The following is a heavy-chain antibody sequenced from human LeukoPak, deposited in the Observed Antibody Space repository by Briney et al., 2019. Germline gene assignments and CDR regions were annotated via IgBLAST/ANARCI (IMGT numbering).Heavy chain of an antibody. CDR2: IYYSGST. CDR1: GGSFSGYY. V-gene: IGHV4-34*01. CDR3: ARHKITGTTNWFDP. J-gene: IGHJ5*02. Sequence: PSETLSLNCAVYGGSFSGYYWNWLRQPPGKGREWIGSIYYSGSTYYNPSLKSRVTISVDTSKNQFSLKLSSVTAADTAVYYCARHKITGTTNWFDPWGQGTLVTVSS. D-gene: IGHD1-7*01.